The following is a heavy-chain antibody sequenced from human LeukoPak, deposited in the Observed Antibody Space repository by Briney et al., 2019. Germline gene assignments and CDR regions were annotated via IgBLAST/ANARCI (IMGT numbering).Heavy chain of an antibody. Sequence: GGSLRLSCAASGFTFTTYWMHWVRQVPEKGLVWVSRISSDGTNANYADSVKGRFTISRDNAKNTLYLQMNSLRAEDTAVYYCVLLSLTPGWGQGTLVTVSA. V-gene: IGHV3-74*01. J-gene: IGHJ1*01. CDR3: VLLSLTPG. D-gene: IGHD3-10*01. CDR2: ISSDGTNA. CDR1: GFTFTTYW.